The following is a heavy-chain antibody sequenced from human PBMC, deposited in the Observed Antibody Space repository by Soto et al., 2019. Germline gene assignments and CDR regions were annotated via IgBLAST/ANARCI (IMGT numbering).Heavy chain of an antibody. CDR1: GGSISSWY. V-gene: IGHV4-59*12. Sequence: PSETLSLTCTVSGGSISSWYWSWIRQPPGKGLEWIGYIYYSGSTNYNPSLKSRVTISVDTSKNQFSLKLSSVTAEDTAVYYCARDPAPHGDHNWFDPWGQGTLVTVSS. CDR2: IYYSGST. D-gene: IGHD4-17*01. J-gene: IGHJ5*02. CDR3: ARDPAPHGDHNWFDP.